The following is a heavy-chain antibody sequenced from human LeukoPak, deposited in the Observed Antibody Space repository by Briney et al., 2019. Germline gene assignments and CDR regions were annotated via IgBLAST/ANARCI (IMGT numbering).Heavy chain of an antibody. V-gene: IGHV1-18*04. CDR2: ISTYIGNT. Sequence: ASVKVSCKASGYTFNSYGITWVRQAPGQGLEWMGWISTYIGNTNYAQKLQGRVTMTTDTSTSIAYMELRSLRSDDTAVYYCAREGTDTAMVLNWFDPWGQGTLVTVSS. D-gene: IGHD5-18*01. CDR3: AREGTDTAMVLNWFDP. CDR1: GYTFNSYG. J-gene: IGHJ5*02.